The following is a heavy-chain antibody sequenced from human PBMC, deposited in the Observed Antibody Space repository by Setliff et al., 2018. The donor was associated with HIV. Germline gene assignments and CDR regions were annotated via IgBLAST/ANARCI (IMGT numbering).Heavy chain of an antibody. V-gene: IGHV1-69*06. D-gene: IGHD3-22*01. CDR3: ATAYFYDSSGYWYVFDI. J-gene: IGHJ3*02. Sequence: SVKVSCKASGGTFSSYAISWVRQAPGQGLELMGRIIPIFGTANYAQKFQGRVTMTEDTSTDTAYMELSSLRSEDTAMYYCATAYFYDSSGYWYVFDIWGQGTMVTVSS. CDR2: IIPIFGTA. CDR1: GGTFSSYA.